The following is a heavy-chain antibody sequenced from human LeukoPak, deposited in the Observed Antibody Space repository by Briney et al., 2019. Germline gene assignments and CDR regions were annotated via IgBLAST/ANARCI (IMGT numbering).Heavy chain of an antibody. Sequence: SETLSLTCTASGGSISSSSYYWGWIRQPPGKGLEWIGSIYYSGSTYYNPSLKSRVTISVDTSKNQFSLKLSSVTAADTAVYYCVIMITFGGVIDAYYFDYWGQGTLVTVSS. J-gene: IGHJ4*02. V-gene: IGHV4-39*01. CDR2: IYYSGST. CDR3: VIMITFGGVIDAYYFDY. D-gene: IGHD3-16*02. CDR1: GGSISSSSYY.